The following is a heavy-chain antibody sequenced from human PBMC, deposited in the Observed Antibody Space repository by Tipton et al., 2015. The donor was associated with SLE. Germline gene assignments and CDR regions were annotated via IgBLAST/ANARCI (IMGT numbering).Heavy chain of an antibody. CDR2: ISGSGGST. J-gene: IGHJ6*03. D-gene: IGHD6-19*01. CDR3: AKDGPTAVAGGGYYYYMDV. Sequence: SLRLSCAASGFTFSSYAMSWVRQAPGKGLEWVSAISGSGGSTYYADSVKGRFTISRDNSRNTLYLQMNSLRAEDTAVYYCAKDGPTAVAGGGYYYYMDVWRKGTTVTVSS. CDR1: GFTFSSYA. V-gene: IGHV3-23*01.